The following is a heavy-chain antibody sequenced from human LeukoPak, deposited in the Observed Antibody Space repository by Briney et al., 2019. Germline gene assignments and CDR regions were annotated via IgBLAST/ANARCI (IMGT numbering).Heavy chain of an antibody. CDR1: GTSISSHY. D-gene: IGHD1-14*01. Sequence: SETLSLTCTVPGTSISSHYWSWIRQPAGKGLEWIGRLYTSGSTKYNPSLKSRVSMSVDTSKNEFSLKLSSVTAADTAVYFCATGESLDYWGQGTLVTVSS. J-gene: IGHJ4*02. CDR3: ATGESLDY. CDR2: LYTSGST. V-gene: IGHV4-4*07.